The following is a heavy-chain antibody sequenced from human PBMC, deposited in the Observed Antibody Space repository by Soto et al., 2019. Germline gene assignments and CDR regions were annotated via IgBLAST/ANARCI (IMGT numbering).Heavy chain of an antibody. Sequence: GESLKLSCKGSGYSFTTYWINWVRQMPGKGLERVGRIDPSDSYTNYSPSFQGHVTILADRSINIAYLQWSSLKASDTAMYYCASQSVPAAIDYWGQGALVTVSS. D-gene: IGHD2-2*01. V-gene: IGHV5-10-1*01. CDR2: IDPSDSYT. CDR1: GYSFTTYW. J-gene: IGHJ4*02. CDR3: ASQSVPAAIDY.